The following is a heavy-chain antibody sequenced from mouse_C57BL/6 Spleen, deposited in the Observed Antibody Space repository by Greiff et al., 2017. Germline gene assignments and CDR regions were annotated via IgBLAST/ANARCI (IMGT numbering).Heavy chain of an antibody. CDR1: GYTFTDYE. CDR3: TRGIPFYYDYDVGYFDY. V-gene: IGHV1-15*01. CDR2: IDPETGGT. D-gene: IGHD2-4*01. J-gene: IGHJ2*01. Sequence: QVQLQQSGAELVRPGASVTLSCKASGYTFTDYEMHWVKQTPVHGLEWIGAIDPETGGTAYNQKFKGKAILTADKSSSTAYMELRSLTSEDSAVYYCTRGIPFYYDYDVGYFDYWGQGTTLTVSS.